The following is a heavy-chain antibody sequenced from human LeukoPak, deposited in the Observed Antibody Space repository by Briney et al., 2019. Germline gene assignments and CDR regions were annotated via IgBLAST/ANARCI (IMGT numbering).Heavy chain of an antibody. Sequence: GSLRLSCTVSGFTVSSNSMSWIRQPPGKGLEWIGSINYSGSTYYNPSLKSRVTISVDTSKNQFSLKLISVTAADTAVYYCARDRYYEPFDYWGQGTLVTVSS. D-gene: IGHD3-22*01. CDR1: GFTVSSNS. CDR2: INYSGST. J-gene: IGHJ4*02. CDR3: ARDRYYEPFDY. V-gene: IGHV4-39*07.